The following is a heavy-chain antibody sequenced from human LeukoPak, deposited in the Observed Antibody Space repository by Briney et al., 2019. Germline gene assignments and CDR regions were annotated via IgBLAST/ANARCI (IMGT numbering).Heavy chain of an antibody. D-gene: IGHD3-10*01. Sequence: SGPTLVNPTQTPTLTCTFSGFSLSTSGVGVGWIRQPPGKALEWLALIYWDDDKRYSPSLKSRLTITKDTSKNQVVLTMTNMDPVDTATHYCAHSSRSVRGVIIPNWFDPWGQGTLVTVSS. CDR3: AHSSRSVRGVIIPNWFDP. CDR2: IYWDDDK. J-gene: IGHJ5*02. CDR1: GFSLSTSGVG. V-gene: IGHV2-5*02.